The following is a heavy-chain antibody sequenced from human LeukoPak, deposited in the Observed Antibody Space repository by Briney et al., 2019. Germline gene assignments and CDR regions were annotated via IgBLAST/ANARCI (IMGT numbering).Heavy chain of an antibody. Sequence: PGGSLRLSCAASAFTLSSYWMHWVRQAPGKGLVWVSHINSDGSRTDYADSVKGRFTVSGDNAKNTVYLQMNSLRAEDTAVYYCARGNPLGHLWGQGALVTVSS. V-gene: IGHV3-74*01. CDR3: ARGNPLGHL. CDR1: AFTLSSYW. D-gene: IGHD3-16*01. CDR2: INSDGSRT. J-gene: IGHJ5*02.